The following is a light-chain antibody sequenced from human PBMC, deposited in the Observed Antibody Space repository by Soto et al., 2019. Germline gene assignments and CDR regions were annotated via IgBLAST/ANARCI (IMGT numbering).Light chain of an antibody. CDR2: GAS. CDR3: QQYNNWPIT. V-gene: IGKV3D-15*01. CDR1: QSVSNTY. Sequence: EVVLTQSPGTLSLSPGDRATFSCRASQSVSNTYLAWFQRRPGQPPSLLIYGASTRATGIPERFSGSGSGTEFTLTISSLQSEDFEVYYCQQYNNWPITFGQGTRLEIK. J-gene: IGKJ5*01.